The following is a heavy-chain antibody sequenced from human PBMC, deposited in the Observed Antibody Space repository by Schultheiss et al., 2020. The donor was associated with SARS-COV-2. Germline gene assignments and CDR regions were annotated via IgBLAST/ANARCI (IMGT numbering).Heavy chain of an antibody. J-gene: IGHJ4*02. V-gene: IGHV4-59*11. Sequence: QTLSLTCTVSGGSISSHYWSWIRQPPGKGLEWIGYIYYSGSTNYNPSLKSRVTISVDTSQNQFSLKLSSVTAADTAVYYCARTGHYFDNSGIDYWGQGTLVTVSS. CDR2: IYYSGST. D-gene: IGHD3-22*01. CDR3: ARTGHYFDNSGIDY. CDR1: GGSISSHY.